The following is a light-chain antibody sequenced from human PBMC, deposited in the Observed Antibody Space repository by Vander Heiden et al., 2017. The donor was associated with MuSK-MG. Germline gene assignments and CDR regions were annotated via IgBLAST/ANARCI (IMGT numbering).Light chain of an antibody. J-gene: IGKJ1*01. CDR3: QQSYSAPKR. V-gene: IGKV1-39*01. CDR1: QSISSY. CDR2: AAS. Sequence: DIPLTHSPPSLSPSVGDRVTITVLSSQSISSYLNWYQQKPGKAPKLLIYAASSLQSGVPSRFSGSGSGTDFTLTISRLQAEDFATYYCQQSYSAPKRFGQGTKLEIK.